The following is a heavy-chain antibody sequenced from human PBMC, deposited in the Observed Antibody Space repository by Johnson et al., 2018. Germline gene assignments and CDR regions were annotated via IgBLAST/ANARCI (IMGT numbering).Heavy chain of an antibody. CDR3: ARDLYASRYSSARIRDDAFDI. J-gene: IGHJ3*02. D-gene: IGHD6-19*01. CDR1: GFTFSSYG. Sequence: QVRLVQSGGGVVQPGRSLRLSCAASGFTFSSYGMHWVRQAPGKGLEWVAVIWYDGSKKYYADSVKGRFTLSRDNSKNTLYLQMNSLRAEDTAVYYCARDLYASRYSSARIRDDAFDIWGQGTMVTVSS. CDR2: IWYDGSKK. V-gene: IGHV3-33*01.